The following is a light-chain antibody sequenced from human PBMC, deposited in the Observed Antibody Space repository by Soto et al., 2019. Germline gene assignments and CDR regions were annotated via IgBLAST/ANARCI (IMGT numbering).Light chain of an antibody. CDR3: QQYNSSSWT. Sequence: DIPMTQSPSTLSASVGDRVTITCRASQGISIWLAWYQQKPGKAPKFLIYDASSLESGVPSRFSGSGSGTEFTLTISSLQPDDFATYYCQQYNSSSWTFGQGTKVEIK. J-gene: IGKJ1*01. CDR2: DAS. V-gene: IGKV1-5*01. CDR1: QGISIW.